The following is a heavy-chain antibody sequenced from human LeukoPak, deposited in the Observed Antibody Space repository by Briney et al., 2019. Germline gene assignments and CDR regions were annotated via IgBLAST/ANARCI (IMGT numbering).Heavy chain of an antibody. J-gene: IGHJ4*02. V-gene: IGHV4-39*01. CDR3: ARRLEEDDILTGYYNPFDY. D-gene: IGHD3-9*01. CDR2: IYYSGST. Sequence: SETLSLTCIVSGYSISSSSYYWGWIRQPPGKGLEWIGSIYYSGSTYYNPSLKSRVTISVDTSKNQFSLKLSSVTAADTAVYYCARRLEEDDILTGYYNPFDYWGQGTLVTVSS. CDR1: GYSISSSSYY.